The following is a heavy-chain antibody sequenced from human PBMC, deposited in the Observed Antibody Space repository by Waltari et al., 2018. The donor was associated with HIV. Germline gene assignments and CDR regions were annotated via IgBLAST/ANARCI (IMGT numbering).Heavy chain of an antibody. J-gene: IGHJ6*02. CDR2: IRSKANSYAT. D-gene: IGHD3-22*01. CDR1: GFTFSGSA. CDR3: TRLRHYYDSSGYFFTDV. Sequence: EVQLVESGGGLVQPGGSLKLSCAASGFTFSGSAMHWVRPASGKGLEWVGRIRSKANSYATAYAASVKGRFTISRDDSKNTAYLQMNSLKTEDTAVYYCTRLRHYYDSSGYFFTDVWGQGTTVTVSS. V-gene: IGHV3-73*02.